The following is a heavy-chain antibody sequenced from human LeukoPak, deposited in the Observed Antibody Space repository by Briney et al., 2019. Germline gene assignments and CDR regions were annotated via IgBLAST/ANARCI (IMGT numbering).Heavy chain of an antibody. Sequence: PGGSLRLSCTASGFTFGDYAMSWFRQAPGKGLEWVGFIRSKAYGGTTEYAASVKGRFTISRDDSRSIAYLQMNSLKTEDTAVYYCTRGRSSSWYEGYAFDIWGQGTMVIVSS. V-gene: IGHV3-49*03. J-gene: IGHJ3*02. CDR3: TRGRSSSWYEGYAFDI. CDR1: GFTFGDYA. D-gene: IGHD6-13*01. CDR2: IRSKAYGGTT.